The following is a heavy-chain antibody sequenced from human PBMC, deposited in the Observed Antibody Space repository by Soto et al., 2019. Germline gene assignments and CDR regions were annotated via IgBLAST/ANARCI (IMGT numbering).Heavy chain of an antibody. CDR1: GGSISGHS. Sequence: SETLSLTCTVSGGSISGHSWIWIRQPAGKGLEWIGHIYPSGSTSYNPSLRSRVTMSLDTSSNQIFLNLTSVTAADTAVFYCVGGRSYSVYDFWGPGTLVTVSS. CDR3: VGGRSYSVYDF. D-gene: IGHD5-12*01. CDR2: IYPSGST. V-gene: IGHV4-4*07. J-gene: IGHJ4*02.